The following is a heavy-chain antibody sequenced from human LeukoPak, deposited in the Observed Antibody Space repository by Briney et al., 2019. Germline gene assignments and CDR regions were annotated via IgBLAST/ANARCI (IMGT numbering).Heavy chain of an antibody. V-gene: IGHV5-10-1*01. CDR1: GYSFTSYW. CDR2: IDPSDSET. CDR3: ARLYCSGGRCYSDWYFDL. Sequence: RGESLQISCKGFGYSFTSYWISWVGQMPGKGLEWMGRIDPSDSETNYSPSFQGHVSISADKSISTPYLQWSSLKASDTAMYYCARLYCSGGRCYSDWYFDLWGRGTLVTVSS. D-gene: IGHD2-15*01. J-gene: IGHJ2*01.